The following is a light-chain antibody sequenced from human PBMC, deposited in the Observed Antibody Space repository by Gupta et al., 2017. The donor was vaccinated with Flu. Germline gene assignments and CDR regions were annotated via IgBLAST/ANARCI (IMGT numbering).Light chain of an antibody. CDR1: SSNIGSNT. CDR2: TNN. Sequence: QSVLTQPPSASGTPGQRFTISCSGSSSNIGSNTVHWYQQLPGTAPQLLIYTNNQRPSGVPDRFSGSKSGTSASLAISGLQSEDEADYYCAAWDDSLNGPVFGGGTKLTVL. V-gene: IGLV1-44*01. J-gene: IGLJ3*02. CDR3: AAWDDSLNGPV.